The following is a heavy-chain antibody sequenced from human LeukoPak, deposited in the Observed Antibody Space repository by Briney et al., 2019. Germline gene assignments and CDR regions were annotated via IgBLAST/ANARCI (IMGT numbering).Heavy chain of an antibody. CDR2: IYTSGST. CDR3: ARGYYYGSGSYYSN. CDR1: GGSISSYY. Sequence: SETLSLTCTVSGGSISSYYWSWIRQPAGKGLEWIGRIYTSGSTNYNPSLKSQVTMSVDTSKNQFSLKLSSVTAADTAVYYCARGYYYGSGSYYSNWGQGTLVTVSS. V-gene: IGHV4-4*07. D-gene: IGHD3-10*01. J-gene: IGHJ4*02.